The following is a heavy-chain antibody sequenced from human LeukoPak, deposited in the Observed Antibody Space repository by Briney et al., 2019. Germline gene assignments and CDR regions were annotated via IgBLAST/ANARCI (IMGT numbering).Heavy chain of an antibody. CDR2: IRYDGSNK. CDR1: GFTFSTYV. CDR3: AKGVSSYGDYGDVGY. V-gene: IGHV3-30*02. D-gene: IGHD4-17*01. J-gene: IGHJ4*02. Sequence: GGSLRLSCAASGFTFSTYVMHWVRQAPGKGLEWVAFIRYDGSNKYYADSVKGRFTISRDNSKNTLYLQMNSLRGEDTAVYYCAKGVSSYGDYGDVGYWGQGTLVTVSS.